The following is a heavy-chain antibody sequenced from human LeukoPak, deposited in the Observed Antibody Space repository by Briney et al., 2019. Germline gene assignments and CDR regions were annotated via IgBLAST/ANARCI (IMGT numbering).Heavy chain of an antibody. CDR1: GFTFSTYG. CDR3: TKNKEPTGEYAGAFDF. V-gene: IGHV3-30*02. CDR2: IRYDGSEK. D-gene: IGHD4-17*01. Sequence: GGSLRLSCAASGFTFSTYGMHWVRQAPGKGLVWVAFIRYDGSEKHYADSVRGRITISRDNSKYTLFLQMNTLGADDSGVYYCTKNKEPTGEYAGAFDFWGQGALVTVSS. J-gene: IGHJ4*02.